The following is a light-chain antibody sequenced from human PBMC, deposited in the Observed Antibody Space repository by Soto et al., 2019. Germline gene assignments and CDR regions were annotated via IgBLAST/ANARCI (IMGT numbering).Light chain of an antibody. CDR3: QQSYSIPFT. Sequence: DIHMTQSPSSLFASVGDRVTITFRASQSISSYLNWYQQKLGKAPKLLIYVTSSLRTGVPSRFSGSGSGTDFTLTISSMQPEDFATYYCQQSYSIPFTFGPGTKVDI. CDR2: VTS. J-gene: IGKJ3*01. V-gene: IGKV1-39*01. CDR1: QSISSY.